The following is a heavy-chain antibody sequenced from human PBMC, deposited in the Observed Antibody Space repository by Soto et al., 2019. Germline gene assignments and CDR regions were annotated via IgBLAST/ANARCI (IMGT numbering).Heavy chain of an antibody. CDR1: GFTFSSYG. Sequence: GSLRLSCAASGFTFSSYGMHWVRQAPGKGLEWVAVIWYDGSNKYYADSVKGRFTISRDNSKNTLYLQMNSLRAEDTAVYYCARDREDFYYYYGMDVWGQGTTVTVSS. CDR3: ARDREDFYYYYGMDV. J-gene: IGHJ6*02. V-gene: IGHV3-33*01. CDR2: IWYDGSNK.